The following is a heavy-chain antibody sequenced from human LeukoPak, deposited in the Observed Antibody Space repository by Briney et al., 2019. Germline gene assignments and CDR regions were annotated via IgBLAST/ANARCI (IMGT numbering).Heavy chain of an antibody. V-gene: IGHV4-59*02. CDR1: GGSVSNYY. D-gene: IGHD4-17*01. J-gene: IGHJ4*02. Sequence: SETLSLTCTVSGGSVSNYYWSWIRQPPGKGLEWIGYIYYSGSTSYNPSLKSRLTISVDTSKNQFSLKLSSMTAADTAVYYCARTYGDYRFDYWGQGTLVTVSS. CDR3: ARTYGDYRFDY. CDR2: IYYSGST.